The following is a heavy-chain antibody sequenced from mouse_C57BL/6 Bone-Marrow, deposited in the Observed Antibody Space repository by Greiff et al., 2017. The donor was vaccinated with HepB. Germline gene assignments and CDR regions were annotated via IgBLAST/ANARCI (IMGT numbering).Heavy chain of an antibody. CDR1: GYTFTDYY. Sequence: VQLQQSGAELVRPGASVKLSCKASGYTFTDYYINWVKQRPGQGLEWIARIYPGSGNTYYNEKFKGKATLTAEKSSSTAYMQLSSLTSEDSAVYFCAKTYGSSPFFDYWGQGTTLTVSS. CDR2: IYPGSGNT. V-gene: IGHV1-76*01. D-gene: IGHD1-1*01. CDR3: AKTYGSSPFFDY. J-gene: IGHJ2*01.